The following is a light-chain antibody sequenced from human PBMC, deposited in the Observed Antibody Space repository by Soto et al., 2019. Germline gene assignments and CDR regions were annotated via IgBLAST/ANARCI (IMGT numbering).Light chain of an antibody. CDR2: DVS. CDR3: SSSTTTATLVV. CDR1: SSDVGGYDY. V-gene: IGLV2-14*01. J-gene: IGLJ2*01. Sequence: QSVLTQPASVSGSPGQSITISCTGTSSDVGGYDYVSWYQQHPGKAPKLMIYDVSSRPSGVPNRFSGSKSGNTASLTISGLQAEDEADYYCSSSTTTATLVVFGGGTKLTVL.